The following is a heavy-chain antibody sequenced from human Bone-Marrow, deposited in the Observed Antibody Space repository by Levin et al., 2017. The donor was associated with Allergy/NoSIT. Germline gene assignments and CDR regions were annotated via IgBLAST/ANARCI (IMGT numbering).Heavy chain of an antibody. CDR3: AGEREYCSSTTGDKPFDY. CDR1: GFTFSTYT. J-gene: IGHJ4*02. CDR2: ISSSSSYI. V-gene: IGHV3-21*01. Sequence: GGSLRLSCAASGFTFSTYTMNWVRQAPGKGLEWVSSISSSSSYIYYADSVKGRFTISRDNAKNSLFLQMSSLRAEDTAVYYCAGEREYCSSTTGDKPFDYWGQGTLVTVSS. D-gene: IGHD2-2*01.